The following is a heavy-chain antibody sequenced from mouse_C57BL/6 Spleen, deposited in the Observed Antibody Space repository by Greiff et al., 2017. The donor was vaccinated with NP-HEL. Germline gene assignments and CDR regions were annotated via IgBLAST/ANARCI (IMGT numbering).Heavy chain of an antibody. CDR3: VRDYGSSPHYYAMDY. J-gene: IGHJ4*01. D-gene: IGHD1-1*01. CDR2: IRSKSSNYAT. CDR1: GFTFNTYA. V-gene: IGHV10-3*01. Sequence: EVPLVESGGGLVQPKGSLKLSCAASGFTFNTYAMHWVRQAPGKGLEWVARIRSKSSNYATYYADSVKDRFTISRDASQSMHYLQMNNLKTEDTAMYYCVRDYGSSPHYYAMDYWGQGTSVTVSS.